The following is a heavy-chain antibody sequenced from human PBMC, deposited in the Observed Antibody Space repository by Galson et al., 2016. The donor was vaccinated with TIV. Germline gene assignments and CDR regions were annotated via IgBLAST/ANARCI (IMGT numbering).Heavy chain of an antibody. V-gene: IGHV5-51*01. CDR2: IYPGDSHT. Sequence: QSGAEVKKPGESLKISCKGSGYNFIRYWIGWVRQKPGNGLEWMGMIYPGDSHTRYSASFRGQVTISVDKSIDTAYLQWSSLRASDTALDFCSRKDFPDCGGECYTEEFIDYWGQGTLVSVSS. CDR1: GYNFIRYW. CDR3: SRKDFPDCGGECYTEEFIDY. D-gene: IGHD2-21*01. J-gene: IGHJ4*02.